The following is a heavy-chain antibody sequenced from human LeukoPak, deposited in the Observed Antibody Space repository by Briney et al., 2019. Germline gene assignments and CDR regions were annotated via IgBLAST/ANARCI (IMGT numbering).Heavy chain of an antibody. CDR2: ISASGSST. CDR3: AKDRAYSGSPRAFDI. V-gene: IGHV3-23*01. D-gene: IGHD1-26*01. Sequence: GGSLRFSCAASGFTVSSNYMSWVRQAPGKGLEWVSGISASGSSTYYADSVKGRFTISRDNSKDTLYLQMSSLRAEDTAVYYCAKDRAYSGSPRAFDIWGQGTVVTVSS. J-gene: IGHJ3*02. CDR1: GFTVSSNY.